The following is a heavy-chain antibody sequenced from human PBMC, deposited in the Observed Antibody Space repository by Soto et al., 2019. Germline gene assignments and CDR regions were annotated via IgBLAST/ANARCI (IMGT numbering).Heavy chain of an antibody. V-gene: IGHV4-39*01. D-gene: IGHD6-6*01. CDR1: GYSVSSSDYY. Sequence: PSETLSLTCSVSGYSVSSSDYYWAWIRQPPGKGLEWIGSMFYSGLTYYNPSLKSRVTLSVDTSKNQFSVRLTSVTAADTAVYYCARALKVSGSSQTRPDFWGQGTLVPVSS. J-gene: IGHJ4*02. CDR3: ARALKVSGSSQTRPDF. CDR2: MFYSGLT.